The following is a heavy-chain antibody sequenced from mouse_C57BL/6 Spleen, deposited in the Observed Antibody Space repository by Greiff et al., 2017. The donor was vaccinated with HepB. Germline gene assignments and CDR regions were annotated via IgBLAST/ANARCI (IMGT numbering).Heavy chain of an antibody. Sequence: QVQLQQSGAELVRPGTSVKVSCKASGYAFTNYLIEWVKQRPGQGLEWIGVINPGSGGTNYNEKFKGKATLTADKSSSTAYMQLSSLTSEDSAVYFCARSQLGREDWFAYWGQGTLVTVSA. CDR1: GYAFTNYL. J-gene: IGHJ3*01. D-gene: IGHD4-1*02. CDR2: INPGSGGT. V-gene: IGHV1-54*01. CDR3: ARSQLGREDWFAY.